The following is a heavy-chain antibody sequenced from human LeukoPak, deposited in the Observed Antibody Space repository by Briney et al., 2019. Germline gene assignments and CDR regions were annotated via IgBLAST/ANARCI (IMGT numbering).Heavy chain of an antibody. J-gene: IGHJ4*02. Sequence: PSQTVSLTCTVSGGSISSGDYYWSWIRQPPGKGLEWIGYIYYSGSTYYNPSLKSRVTISVDTSKNQFSLKLSSVTAADTAVYYCASEGIAAAGTDYWGQGTLVTVSS. V-gene: IGHV4-30-4*01. CDR3: ASEGIAAAGTDY. D-gene: IGHD6-13*01. CDR2: IYYSGST. CDR1: GGSISSGDYY.